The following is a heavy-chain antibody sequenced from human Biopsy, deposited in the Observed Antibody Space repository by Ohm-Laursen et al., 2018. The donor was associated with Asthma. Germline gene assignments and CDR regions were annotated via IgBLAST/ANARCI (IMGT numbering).Heavy chain of an antibody. J-gene: IGHJ5*02. CDR2: INPNGGAT. Sequence: GASVKVSCNASAYTFIGYHLHWVRQAPGEGLEWMGRINPNGGATIYAQKFQGRVTMTRDTSISTAYMEPSRLTSDDTAVYYCARVQKSPGDRWFDPWGQGTLVTVSS. V-gene: IGHV1-2*06. CDR1: AYTFIGYH. CDR3: ARVQKSPGDRWFDP. D-gene: IGHD7-27*01.